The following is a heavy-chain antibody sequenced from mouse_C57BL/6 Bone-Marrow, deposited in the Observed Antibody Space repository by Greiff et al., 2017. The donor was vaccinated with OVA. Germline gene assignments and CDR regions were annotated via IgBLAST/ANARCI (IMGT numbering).Heavy chain of an antibody. CDR1: GYSITSGYY. J-gene: IGHJ2*01. Sequence: EVQLVESGPGLVKPSQSLSLTCSVTGYSITSGYYWNWIRQFPGKKLEWMGYISYDGSNNYNPSLKNRISITRDTSKNQFFLKLNSVTTEDTATYYCAREGRVTTWFDYWGQGTTLTVSS. CDR3: AREGRVTTWFDY. CDR2: ISYDGSN. D-gene: IGHD2-2*01. V-gene: IGHV3-6*01.